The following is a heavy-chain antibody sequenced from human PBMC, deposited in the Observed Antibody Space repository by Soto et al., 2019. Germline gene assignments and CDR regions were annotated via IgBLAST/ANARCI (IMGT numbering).Heavy chain of an antibody. CDR3: AKLVGGVKAIGARGDWLDP. J-gene: IGHJ5*02. D-gene: IGHD3-3*01. V-gene: IGHV3-30*18. CDR2: ISHDGSEK. Sequence: QVQLVESGGGVVQPGDSLRLSCAASGFMFSGYGMHWIRQAPGKGLEWVAVISHDGSEKYYGDSVKGRCTVSRDNSNNTLFLQIDSLRAEDTAVYYCAKLVGGVKAIGARGDWLDPWGQGTLVTVSS. CDR1: GFMFSGYG.